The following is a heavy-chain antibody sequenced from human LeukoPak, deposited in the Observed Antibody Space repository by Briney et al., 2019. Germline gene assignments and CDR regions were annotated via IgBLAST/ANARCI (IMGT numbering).Heavy chain of an antibody. Sequence: GGSLRLSCAASGFTFGSYAMSWVRQPPGKGLEWVSAISGSGGSTYYADSVKGRFTISRDNSKNTLYLQMNSLRADDTAVYYCAKDTDITVAGPYFDYWGQGTLVTVSS. D-gene: IGHD6-19*01. V-gene: IGHV3-23*01. J-gene: IGHJ4*02. CDR2: ISGSGGST. CDR3: AKDTDITVAGPYFDY. CDR1: GFTFGSYA.